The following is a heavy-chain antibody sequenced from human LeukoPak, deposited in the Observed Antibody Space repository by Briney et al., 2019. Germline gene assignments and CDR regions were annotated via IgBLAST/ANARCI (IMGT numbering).Heavy chain of an antibody. J-gene: IGHJ6*03. D-gene: IGHD2-21*01. V-gene: IGHV1-46*01. CDR1: GYTFTNYC. Sequence: ASVKVSCKASGYTFTNYCMHWVRQAPGQGLEWMGIINPSGGSTTYAQKFQGRVTITRDTSASTVYMELSSLRPDDMAVYYCARGRGTIGSNRDFYFYYYMDIWGNGTTVTVSS. CDR2: INPSGGST. CDR3: ARGRGTIGSNRDFYFYYYMDI.